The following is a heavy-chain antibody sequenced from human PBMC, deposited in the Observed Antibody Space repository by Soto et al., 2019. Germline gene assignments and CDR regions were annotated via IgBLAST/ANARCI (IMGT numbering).Heavy chain of an antibody. V-gene: IGHV3-66*01. Sequence: GESLKISCAASGFTVSSNYMSWVRQAPGKGLEWVSVIYSGGSTYYADSVKGRFTISRDNSKNTLYLQMNSLRAEDTAVYYCAREALEWLSVGSYWGQGTLVTVSS. D-gene: IGHD3-3*01. CDR3: AREALEWLSVGSY. J-gene: IGHJ4*02. CDR2: IYSGGST. CDR1: GFTVSSNY.